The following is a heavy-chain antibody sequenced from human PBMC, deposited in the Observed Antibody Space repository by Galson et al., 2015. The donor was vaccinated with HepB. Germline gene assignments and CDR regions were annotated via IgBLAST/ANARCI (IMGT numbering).Heavy chain of an antibody. CDR1: GFTVSSHY. Sequence: SLRLSCAASGFTVSSHYMSWVRQAPGKGLEWVSVIYTGGNTYYADSVRGRFTISRDNSRNTLYLQMNSLRPEDTAVYYCARDWGSGSHSLDYWGQGTLVTVSS. D-gene: IGHD3-10*01. CDR2: IYTGGNT. J-gene: IGHJ4*02. CDR3: ARDWGSGSHSLDY. V-gene: IGHV3-53*01.